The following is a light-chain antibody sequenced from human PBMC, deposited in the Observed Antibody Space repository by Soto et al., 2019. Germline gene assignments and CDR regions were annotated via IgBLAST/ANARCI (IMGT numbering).Light chain of an antibody. CDR2: DAS. CDR3: QQRQYWPPIT. J-gene: IGKJ5*01. Sequence: VLTQSPATLSLSPGERATLSCRASLNVNSYLAWYQQKPGQAPRLLIYDASNRAAGIPARFSGSGSGADFTLTISSLEPEDFAIYYCQQRQYWPPITFGQGTRLEIK. CDR1: LNVNSY. V-gene: IGKV3-11*01.